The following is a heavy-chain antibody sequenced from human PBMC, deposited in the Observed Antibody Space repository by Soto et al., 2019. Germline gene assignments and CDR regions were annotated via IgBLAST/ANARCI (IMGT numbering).Heavy chain of an antibody. CDR3: ARLDCGGDCYSGVFGMDV. V-gene: IGHV4-59*08. Sequence: SETLSLTCTVSGGSISSYYWSWIRQPPGKGLEWIGCIYYTGSTNYNPSLKSRVTISVDTSKNQFSLKLSSVTAADTAVYYCARLDCGGDCYSGVFGMDVWGQGTTVTVSS. D-gene: IGHD2-21*02. CDR1: GGSISSYY. CDR2: IYYTGST. J-gene: IGHJ6*02.